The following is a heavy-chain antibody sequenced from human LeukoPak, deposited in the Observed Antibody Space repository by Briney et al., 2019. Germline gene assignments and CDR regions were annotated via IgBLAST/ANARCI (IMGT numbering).Heavy chain of an antibody. V-gene: IGHV6-1*01. CDR1: GVSVSSNSAA. D-gene: IGHD4-17*01. Sequence: SQTLSLTCAISGVSVSSNSAAWNWIRQSPSRGLEWLGRTYYRSKWYNDYAESVKSRITINPDTSKNQFSLQLNSVTPEDTAVYYCARKGTVTTPFDYWGQGNLVTVSS. J-gene: IGHJ4*02. CDR2: TYYRSKWYN. CDR3: ARKGTVTTPFDY.